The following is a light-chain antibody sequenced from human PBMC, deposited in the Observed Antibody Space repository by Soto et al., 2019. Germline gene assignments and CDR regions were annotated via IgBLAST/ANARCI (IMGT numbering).Light chain of an antibody. CDR1: SSDVGCYNY. Sequence: QSALTQPPSASGSTGQSVAISCTGTSSDVGCYNYVSWYQQHPGKAPKLMIYEVNKRPSGVPDRFSGSKSGNTASLTVSGLQAEDEGDYYCSSYAGSTNVFGTGTKVTVL. CDR2: EVN. CDR3: SSYAGSTNV. V-gene: IGLV2-8*01. J-gene: IGLJ1*01.